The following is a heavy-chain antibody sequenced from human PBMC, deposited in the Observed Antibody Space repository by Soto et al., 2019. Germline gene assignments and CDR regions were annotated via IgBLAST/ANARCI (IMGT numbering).Heavy chain of an antibody. D-gene: IGHD2-2*02. CDR1: GGTFSSYA. J-gene: IGHJ6*02. CDR2: IIPIFGTA. Sequence: QVQLVQSGAEVKKPGSSVKVSCKASGGTFSSYAISWVRQAPGQGLEWMGGIIPIFGTANYAQKLQGRVTITADKSTSTAYRELSSLRSEDTAVYYCARSCSSTSCYTTSDYYYGMDVWGQGTTVTVSS. V-gene: IGHV1-69*06. CDR3: ARSCSSTSCYTTSDYYYGMDV.